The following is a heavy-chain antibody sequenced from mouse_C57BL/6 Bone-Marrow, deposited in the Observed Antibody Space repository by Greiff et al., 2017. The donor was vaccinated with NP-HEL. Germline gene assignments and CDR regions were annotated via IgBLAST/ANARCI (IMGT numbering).Heavy chain of an antibody. D-gene: IGHD1-1*01. CDR1: GYTFTSYW. CDR3: FRPPSIYYYGSSYWFAY. J-gene: IGHJ3*01. CDR2: IDPSDSYT. V-gene: IGHV1-59*01. Sequence: QVQLQQPGAELVRPGTSVKLSCKASGYTFTSYWMHWVKQRPGQGLEWIGVIDPSDSYTNYNQKFKGKATLTVDTSSSTAYMQLSSLTSEDSAVYYCFRPPSIYYYGSSYWFAYWGQGTLVTVSA.